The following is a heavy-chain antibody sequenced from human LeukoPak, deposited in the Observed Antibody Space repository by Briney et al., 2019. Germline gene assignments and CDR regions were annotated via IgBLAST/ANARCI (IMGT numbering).Heavy chain of an antibody. D-gene: IGHD3-22*01. J-gene: IGHJ4*02. Sequence: PGGSLRLSCVASGFTFSSYWMTWVRQAPGKGREWVANIKQDGSQKDYADSVKGRFTISRDNAKHSLYLQMNGLRAEDTAVYFCARDQSPFSGYDYDAFDYWGQGTLVTVSS. CDR2: IKQDGSQK. CDR3: ARDQSPFSGYDYDAFDY. CDR1: GFTFSSYW. V-gene: IGHV3-7*01.